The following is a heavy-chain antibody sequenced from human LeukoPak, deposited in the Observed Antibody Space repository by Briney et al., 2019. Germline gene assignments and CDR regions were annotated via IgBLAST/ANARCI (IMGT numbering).Heavy chain of an antibody. V-gene: IGHV4-59*01. J-gene: IGHJ3*02. Sequence: SETLSLTCTVSGRSISSYYWSWIRQPPGKGLEWIGYIYYSGSTNYNPSLKSRVTISVDTSKNQFSLKLSSVTAADTAVYYCVSGSYGAFDIWGQGTMVTVSS. CDR1: GRSISSYY. D-gene: IGHD3-10*01. CDR2: IYYSGST. CDR3: VSGSYGAFDI.